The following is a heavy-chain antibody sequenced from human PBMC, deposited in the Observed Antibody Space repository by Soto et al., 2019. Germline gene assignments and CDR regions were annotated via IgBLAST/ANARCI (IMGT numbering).Heavy chain of an antibody. V-gene: IGHV3-33*01. CDR2: DWYDGSRK. J-gene: IGHJ6*02. CDR1: GFTFSDFG. Sequence: LRLSCAASGFTFSDFGMHWVRQAPGKGLEWVAMDWYDGSRKYYADTVKGRFTISRDNSKETLYLQVDSLRVDDTAVYYCARGFTYGMDVWGQGTTVTVSS. CDR3: ARGFTYGMDV. D-gene: IGHD3-10*01.